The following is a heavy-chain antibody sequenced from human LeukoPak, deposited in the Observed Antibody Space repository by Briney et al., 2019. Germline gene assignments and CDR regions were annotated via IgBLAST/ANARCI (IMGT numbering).Heavy chain of an antibody. CDR1: GGTFSSCA. Sequence: GASVKVSCKASGGTFSSCAISWVRQAPGQGLEWMGGIIPIFGTANYAQKFQGRVTITADESTSTAYMELSSLRSEDTAVYYCARDSLGPYDSSGYCLDYWGQGTLVTVSS. J-gene: IGHJ4*02. CDR3: ARDSLGPYDSSGYCLDY. V-gene: IGHV1-69*13. CDR2: IIPIFGTA. D-gene: IGHD3-22*01.